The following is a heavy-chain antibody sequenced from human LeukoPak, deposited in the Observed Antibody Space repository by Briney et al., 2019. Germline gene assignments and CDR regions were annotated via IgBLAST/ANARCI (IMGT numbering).Heavy chain of an antibody. J-gene: IGHJ4*02. CDR1: GGSISTTSYY. V-gene: IGHV4-61*01. D-gene: IGHD6-19*01. CDR2: IYYSGST. CDR3: AREGSGCFDY. Sequence: SETLSLTCTVSGGSISTTSYYWGWIRQPPGKGLEWIGHIYYSGSTNYNPSLKSRVTISVDTSKNQFSLKLSSVTAADTAVYYCAREGSGCFDYWGQGTLVTVSS.